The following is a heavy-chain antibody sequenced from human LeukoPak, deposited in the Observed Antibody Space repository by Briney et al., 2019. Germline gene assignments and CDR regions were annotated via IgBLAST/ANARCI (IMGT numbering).Heavy chain of an antibody. CDR3: ARGVEYSSSSGLGY. D-gene: IGHD6-6*01. CDR1: YGSPSSYF. V-gene: IGHV4-59*01. J-gene: IGHJ4*02. CDR2: SYYSGST. Sequence: SEALSLTCTVSYGSPSSYFWCGIRPPPRGGLGRGGYSYYSGSTNYNPSLKSRVTISVDTSKNQFSLKLSSVTAADTALYYCARGVEYSSSSGLGYWGQRTLVTVSS.